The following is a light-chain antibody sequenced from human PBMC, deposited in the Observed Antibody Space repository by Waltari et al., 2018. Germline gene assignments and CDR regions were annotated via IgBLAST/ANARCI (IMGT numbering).Light chain of an antibody. V-gene: IGKV4-1*01. CDR3: QQYNSYPPT. J-gene: IGKJ2*01. CDR2: WAS. Sequence: DIVMTQSPDSLAVSLGERATINCKSSQSVLYSSNNKNYLAWYQQKPGQPPKLLIYWASTRESGVPDRFSGSGSGTDFTLTISSLQAEDVAFYYCQQYNSYPPTFGQGTKLEIK. CDR1: QSVLYSSNNKNY.